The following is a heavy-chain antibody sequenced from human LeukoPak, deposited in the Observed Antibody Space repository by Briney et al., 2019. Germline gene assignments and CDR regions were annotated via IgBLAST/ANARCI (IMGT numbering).Heavy chain of an antibody. D-gene: IGHD3-10*01. Sequence: GGSLRLSCAGSGFTFDHYAMHWVRQAPGQGLEWVSLISGGGGSTYYADSVKGRFTISRDNSKNSLSLQMNSLRIGDTALYYCAKEISASGTIGNWFDPWGQGTLVTVFS. CDR1: GFTFDHYA. V-gene: IGHV3-43*02. J-gene: IGHJ5*02. CDR3: AKEISASGTIGNWFDP. CDR2: ISGGGGST.